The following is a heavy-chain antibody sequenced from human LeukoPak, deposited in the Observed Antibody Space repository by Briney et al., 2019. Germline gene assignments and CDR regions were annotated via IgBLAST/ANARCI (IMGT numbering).Heavy chain of an antibody. CDR2: IYYSGST. Sequence: SETLSLTCTVSGGSISSSSYYWGWIRQPPGKGVEWIGSIYYSGSTYYNPSLKSRVTISVDTSKNQFSLKLSSVTAADTAVYYCARQVVTADAGNWFDPWGQGTLVTVSS. J-gene: IGHJ5*02. CDR1: GGSISSSSYY. D-gene: IGHD2-21*02. V-gene: IGHV4-39*01. CDR3: ARQVVTADAGNWFDP.